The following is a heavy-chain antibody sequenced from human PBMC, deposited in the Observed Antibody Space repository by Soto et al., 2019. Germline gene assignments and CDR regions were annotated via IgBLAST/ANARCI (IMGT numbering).Heavy chain of an antibody. J-gene: IGHJ5*02. V-gene: IGHV1-3*01. D-gene: IGHD5-12*01. CDR3: ARGCGGYFHWFDP. Sequence: ASVKVSCKASGYTFTSYAMHWVRQAPGQRLEWMGWINAGNGNTKYSQKFQGRVTITRDTSASTAYMDLSSLRSEDTAVYYCARGCGGYFHWFDPWGQGTLVTVSS. CDR2: INAGNGNT. CDR1: GYTFTSYA.